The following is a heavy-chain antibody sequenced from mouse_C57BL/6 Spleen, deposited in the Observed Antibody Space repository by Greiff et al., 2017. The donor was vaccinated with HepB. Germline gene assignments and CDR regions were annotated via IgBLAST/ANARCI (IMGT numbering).Heavy chain of an antibody. CDR3: ARIYYDAMDY. Sequence: EVQLQESGPGLVKPSQSLSLTCSVTGYSITSGYYWNWIRQFPGNKLEWMGYISYDGSNNYNPSLKNRISITRDTSKNQFFLKLNSLTTEDTATYYCARIYYDAMDYWGQGTSVTVSS. D-gene: IGHD2-1*01. V-gene: IGHV3-6*01. J-gene: IGHJ4*01. CDR2: ISYDGSN. CDR1: GYSITSGYY.